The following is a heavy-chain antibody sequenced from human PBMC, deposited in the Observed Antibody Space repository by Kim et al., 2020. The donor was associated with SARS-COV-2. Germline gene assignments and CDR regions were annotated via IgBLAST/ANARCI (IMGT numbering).Heavy chain of an antibody. CDR3: ARAPRGGVITFGGVISGGFDY. CDR2: IYYSGST. V-gene: IGHV4-31*03. Sequence: SETLSLTCTVSGGSISSGGYYWSWIRQHPGKGLEWIGYIYYSGSTYYNPSLKSRVTISVDTSKNQFSLKLSSVTAADTAVYYCARAPRGGVITFGGVISGGFDYWGQATLVTVSS. J-gene: IGHJ4*02. D-gene: IGHD3-16*02. CDR1: GGSISSGGYY.